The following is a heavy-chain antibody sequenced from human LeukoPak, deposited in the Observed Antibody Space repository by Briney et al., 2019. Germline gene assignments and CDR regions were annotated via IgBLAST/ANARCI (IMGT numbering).Heavy chain of an antibody. CDR1: GGSISNSSYY. Sequence: PSETLSLTCTVSGGSISNSSYYWGWIRQPPGKGLEWIGSIYYSGSTYYNPSLKSRVTISVDTSKNQFSLKLSSVTAADTAVYYCARMVGYSNWVDYWGQGTLVTVSS. CDR2: IYYSGST. CDR3: ARMVGYSNWVDY. V-gene: IGHV4-39*01. D-gene: IGHD4-11*01. J-gene: IGHJ4*02.